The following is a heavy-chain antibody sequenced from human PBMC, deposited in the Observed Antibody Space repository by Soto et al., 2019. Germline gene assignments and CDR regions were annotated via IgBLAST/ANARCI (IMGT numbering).Heavy chain of an antibody. V-gene: IGHV1-69*06. CDR1: GGTFSSYA. CDR3: ARIRITMVRGAENWFDP. D-gene: IGHD3-10*01. CDR2: IIPIFGTA. J-gene: IGHJ5*02. Sequence: SVKVSCKASGGTFSSYAISWVRQAPGQGLEWMGGIIPIFGTANYAQKFQGRVTITADKSTSTAYMELSSLRSDDTAVYYCARIRITMVRGAENWFDPWGQGTLVTVSS.